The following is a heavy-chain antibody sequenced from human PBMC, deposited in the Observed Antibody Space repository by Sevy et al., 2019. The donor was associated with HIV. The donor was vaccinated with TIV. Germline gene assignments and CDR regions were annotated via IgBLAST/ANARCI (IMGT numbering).Heavy chain of an antibody. Sequence: GGSLRLSCAASGFTFSSYGMHWVRQAPGKGLEWVAVISYDGSNKYYADSVKGRFTISRDNSKNTLYLQMNSLRAEDTAVYYCASLIVDTAMVTNYYYYRMDVWGQGTTVTVSS. V-gene: IGHV3-30*03. D-gene: IGHD5-18*01. CDR1: GFTFSSYG. CDR3: ASLIVDTAMVTNYYYYRMDV. CDR2: ISYDGSNK. J-gene: IGHJ6*02.